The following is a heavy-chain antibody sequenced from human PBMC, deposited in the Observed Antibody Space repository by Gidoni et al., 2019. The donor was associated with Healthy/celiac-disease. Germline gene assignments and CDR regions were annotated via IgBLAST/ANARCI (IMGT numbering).Heavy chain of an antibody. CDR3: ARDVLDFWSPQADYYYYGMDV. D-gene: IGHD3-3*01. V-gene: IGHV3-21*01. J-gene: IGHJ6*02. CDR2: ISSSSSYI. Sequence: EVQLVESGGGLVKPGGSLRLSCAAYGFTFSSYSMTWVRQAPGKGLGWVSSISSSSSYIYYADSVKGRFTISRDNAKNSLYLQMNSLRAEDTAVYYCARDVLDFWSPQADYYYYGMDVWGQGTTVTVSS. CDR1: GFTFSSYS.